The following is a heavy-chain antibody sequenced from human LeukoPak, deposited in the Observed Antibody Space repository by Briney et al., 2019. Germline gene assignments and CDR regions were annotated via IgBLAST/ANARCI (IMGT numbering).Heavy chain of an antibody. Sequence: GRSLRLSCAASGFTFSNYGMHWARQAPGKGLEWVAVIWYDGSNKYYADSVKGRFTISRDNSKNTLYLQMNSLRAEDTAVYYCARELDGSYSYFDYWGQGTLVTVSS. J-gene: IGHJ4*02. D-gene: IGHD1-26*01. CDR3: ARELDGSYSYFDY. CDR2: IWYDGSNK. CDR1: GFTFSNYG. V-gene: IGHV3-33*01.